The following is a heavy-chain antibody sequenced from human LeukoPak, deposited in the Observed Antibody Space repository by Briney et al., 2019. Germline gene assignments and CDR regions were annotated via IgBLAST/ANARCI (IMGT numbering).Heavy chain of an antibody. Sequence: GGSLKLSCAASGFTFSSYGMHWVRQAPGKGLEWVAVIWYDGSNKYYVDSVKGRFTISRDNSKNTLYLQMNSLRAEDTAVYYCARDQNEGYGDYFYYFDYWGQGTLVTVSS. CDR3: ARDQNEGYGDYFYYFDY. D-gene: IGHD4-17*01. CDR2: IWYDGSNK. J-gene: IGHJ4*02. V-gene: IGHV3-33*08. CDR1: GFTFSSYG.